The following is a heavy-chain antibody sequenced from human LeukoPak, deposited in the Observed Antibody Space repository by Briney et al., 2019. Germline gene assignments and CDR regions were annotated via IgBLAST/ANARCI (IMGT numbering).Heavy chain of an antibody. V-gene: IGHV4-34*01. CDR2: INHSGST. CDR3: TRGLYSSTWPDY. D-gene: IGHD6-13*01. Sequence: SETLSLTCAVYGGSFSGYYWSWIRQPPGKGLEWIGEINHSGSTNYNPSLKSRVTISVDTSKNQFSLKLSSVTAADTAVYYCTRGLYSSTWPDYWGQGILVTVSS. J-gene: IGHJ4*02. CDR1: GGSFSGYY.